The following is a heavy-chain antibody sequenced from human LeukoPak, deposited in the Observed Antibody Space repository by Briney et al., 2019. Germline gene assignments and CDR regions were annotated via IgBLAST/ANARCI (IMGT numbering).Heavy chain of an antibody. D-gene: IGHD3-10*01. CDR3: ATEVPGSYYFDY. V-gene: IGHV3-74*01. CDR2: INIAGRST. CDR1: GFPFSSYW. J-gene: IGHJ4*02. Sequence: GGSLRLSCPASGFPFSSYWMHWVRQAPGKGLGWVSRINIAGRSTTYADSVKGRFTISRDNAKNTLYLQMNSLRAEDTAVYYCATEVPGSYYFDYWGQGTLAPVST.